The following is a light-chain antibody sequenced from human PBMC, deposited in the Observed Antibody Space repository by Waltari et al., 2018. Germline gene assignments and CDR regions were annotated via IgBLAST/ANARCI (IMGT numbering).Light chain of an antibody. CDR2: EGF. CDR1: TSDVGRYDL. CDR3: CSYAGRGTYV. Sequence: QSALTQPASVSGTPGQSITIPCSGPTSDVGRYDLVSWYQQHPGEAPKLLICEGFKRPPDTSSRCSGAKSGSTASLTISGLQPEDEADYYCCSYAGRGTYVFGSGTKVTVL. J-gene: IGLJ1*01. V-gene: IGLV2-23*01.